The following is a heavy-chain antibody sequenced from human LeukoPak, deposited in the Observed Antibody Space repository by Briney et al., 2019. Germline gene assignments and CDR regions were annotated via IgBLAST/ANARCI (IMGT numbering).Heavy chain of an antibody. D-gene: IGHD1-26*01. CDR2: TYYMSKWYN. CDR1: GDSVSSNSAA. CDR3: ARGIATSGFDY. Sequence: SQTLSLTCAISGDSVSSNSAAWNWLRESSSRGLEWLGRTYYMSKWYNDYALSVKSRITINPDTSKNQFSLQLNSVTPEDTAVYYCARGIATSGFDYWGQGTLVTVSS. J-gene: IGHJ4*02. V-gene: IGHV6-1*01.